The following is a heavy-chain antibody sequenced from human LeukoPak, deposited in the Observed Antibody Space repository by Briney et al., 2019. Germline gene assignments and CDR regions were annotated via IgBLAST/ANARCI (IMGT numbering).Heavy chain of an antibody. D-gene: IGHD3-22*01. J-gene: IGHJ4*02. CDR1: GFTFSTYA. V-gene: IGHV3-23*01. CDR3: AKSYYDRSGYYSPFDY. Sequence: GGSLRLSCAASGFTFSTYAMSWVRQAPGKGLEWVSAISNAGDTTYYADSVKGRFTISRDNSKNTLYLQMNSLRAEDAAIYYCAKSYYDRSGYYSPFDYWGQGTLVTVSS. CDR2: ISNAGDTT.